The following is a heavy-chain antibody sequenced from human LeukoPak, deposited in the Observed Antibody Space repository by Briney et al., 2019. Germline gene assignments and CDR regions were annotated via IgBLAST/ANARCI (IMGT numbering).Heavy chain of an antibody. D-gene: IGHD6-19*01. V-gene: IGHV1-2*02. CDR1: GYTFTGCY. Sequence: ASVKVSCKASGYTFTGCYMHWVRQAPGQGLEWMGWINPNSGGTNYAQKFQGRVTMTRDTSISTDHIELSRLRSDDTAVYYCARVLGGWYGAGDYWGQGTLVTVSS. CDR3: ARVLGGWYGAGDY. CDR2: INPNSGGT. J-gene: IGHJ4*02.